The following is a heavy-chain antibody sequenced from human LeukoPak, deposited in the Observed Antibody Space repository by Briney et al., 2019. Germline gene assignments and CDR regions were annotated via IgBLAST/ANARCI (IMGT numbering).Heavy chain of an antibody. J-gene: IGHJ4*02. CDR2: ISGSGGST. CDR3: AKDLYYDILTGPLDY. Sequence: PGGSLRLSCAASGFTFSIYDMNWVRQAPGRGLEWVSAISGSGGSTYYADSVKGRFTISRDNSKNTLYLQMNSLRAEDTAVYYCAKDLYYDILTGPLDYWGQGTLVTVSS. D-gene: IGHD3-9*01. V-gene: IGHV3-23*01. CDR1: GFTFSIYD.